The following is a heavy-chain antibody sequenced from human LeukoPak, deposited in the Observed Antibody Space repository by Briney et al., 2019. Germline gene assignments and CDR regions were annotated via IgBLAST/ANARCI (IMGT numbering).Heavy chain of an antibody. D-gene: IGHD3-22*01. Sequence: SETLSLTCTVSGGSISSGSYYWSWIRQPAGKGLEWIGRIYTSRTTHYNPSLKSRVTISVDTSKNQFSLKLSSVTAADTAVYYCARALWYYDSSGYRPLITFDIWGQGTMVTVSS. CDR1: GGSISSGSYY. CDR3: ARALWYYDSSGYRPLITFDI. J-gene: IGHJ3*02. CDR2: IYTSRTT. V-gene: IGHV4-61*02.